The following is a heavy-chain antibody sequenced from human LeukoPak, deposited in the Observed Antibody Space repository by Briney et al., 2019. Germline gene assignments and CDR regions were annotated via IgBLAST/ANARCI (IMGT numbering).Heavy chain of an antibody. CDR1: GYTFTSYG. CDR2: ISAYNGNT. D-gene: IGHD1-20*01. J-gene: IGHJ4*02. CDR3: ARDRRSVTRTIKSQTAGY. Sequence: ASVKVSCKASGYTFTSYGISWVRQAPGQGLEWKGWISAYNGNTNYAQKLQGRVTMTTDTSTSTAYMELRSLRSDDTAVYYCARDRRSVTRTIKSQTAGYWGQGTLVTVSS. V-gene: IGHV1-18*01.